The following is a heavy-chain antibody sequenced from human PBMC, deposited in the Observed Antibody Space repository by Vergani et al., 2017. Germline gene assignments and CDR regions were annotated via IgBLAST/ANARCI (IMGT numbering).Heavy chain of an antibody. V-gene: IGHV1-69*06. CDR3: ARDRGVWGRYYYYMDV. J-gene: IGHJ6*03. D-gene: IGHD3-10*01. CDR1: GGTFSSYA. Sequence: QVQLVQSGAEVKKPGSSVKVSCKASGGTFSSYAISWVRQAPGQGLEWMGGIIPIFGTANYAQKFQGRVTITADKSTSPAYMELSSLRSEDTAVYYCARDRGVWGRYYYYMDVWGKGTTVTVSS. CDR2: IIPIFGTA.